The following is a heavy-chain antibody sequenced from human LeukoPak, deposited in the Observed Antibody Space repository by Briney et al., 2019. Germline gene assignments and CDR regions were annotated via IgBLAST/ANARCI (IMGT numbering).Heavy chain of an antibody. CDR1: GGSFSGYY. CDR2: IYYSGST. CDR3: ARDASSASDTVTHYFDY. J-gene: IGHJ4*02. D-gene: IGHD4-17*01. Sequence: PSETLSLTCAVYGGSFSGYYWSWIRQPPGKGLEWIGYIYYSGSTYYNPSLKSRVTISVDTSKTQFSLKLSSVTAADTAVYYCARDASSASDTVTHYFDYWGQGTLVTVSS. V-gene: IGHV4-34*09.